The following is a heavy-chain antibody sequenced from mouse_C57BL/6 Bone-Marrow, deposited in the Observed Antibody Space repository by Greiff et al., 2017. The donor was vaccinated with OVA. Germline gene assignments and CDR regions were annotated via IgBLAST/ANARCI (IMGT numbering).Heavy chain of an antibody. CDR2: IYPGDGDT. CDR3: ARGSYAMDY. J-gene: IGHJ4*01. Sequence: VQLQQSGPELVKPGASVKISCKASGYAFSSSWMNWVKQRPGKGLEWIGRIYPGDGDTNYNGKFKGKATLTADKSSSTAYMQLSSLTSEDSAVYFCARGSYAMDYWGQGTSVTVSS. V-gene: IGHV1-82*01. CDR1: GYAFSSSW. D-gene: IGHD1-1*01.